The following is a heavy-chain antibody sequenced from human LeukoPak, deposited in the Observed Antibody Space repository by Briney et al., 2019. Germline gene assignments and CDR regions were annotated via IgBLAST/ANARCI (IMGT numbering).Heavy chain of an antibody. CDR1: GFTFSNAW. Sequence: GGSLRLSCAASGFTFSNAWMSWVRQAPGKGLEWVGRIKSKTDGGTTDYAAPVKGRFTISRDDSKNTLYLQMNSLKTEDTAVYYCTTDVEGSSSWPFDYWGQGTLVTVSS. CDR3: TTDVEGSSSWPFDY. CDR2: IKSKTDGGTT. D-gene: IGHD6-13*01. V-gene: IGHV3-15*01. J-gene: IGHJ4*02.